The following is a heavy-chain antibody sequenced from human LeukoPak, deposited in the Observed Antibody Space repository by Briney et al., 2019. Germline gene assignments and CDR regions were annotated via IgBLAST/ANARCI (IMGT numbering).Heavy chain of an antibody. CDR1: GDTFSNYG. V-gene: IGHV1-18*01. Sequence: ASVKVSCKASGDTFSNYGISWVRQAPGQGLEWMGWMSGYNGNTKNAQKLQGRVTMTTDTSTSTAYMELRNLSFDDTAVYYCARRVRITRRAPNVERPNDAFDIWGQGTMVTVSS. CDR2: MSGYNGNT. CDR3: ARRVRITRRAPNVERPNDAFDI. D-gene: IGHD1-1*01. J-gene: IGHJ3*02.